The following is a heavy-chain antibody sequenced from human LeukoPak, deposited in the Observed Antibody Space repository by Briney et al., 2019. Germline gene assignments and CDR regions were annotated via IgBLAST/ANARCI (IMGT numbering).Heavy chain of an antibody. V-gene: IGHV3-23*01. J-gene: IGHJ4*02. CDR3: AKGGPTGSNYFDF. D-gene: IGHD1-26*01. Sequence: YYADSVKGRFTASRDNSKTTLYLQMNGLRADDTAVYYCAKGGPTGSNYFDFWGQGTLVTVSS.